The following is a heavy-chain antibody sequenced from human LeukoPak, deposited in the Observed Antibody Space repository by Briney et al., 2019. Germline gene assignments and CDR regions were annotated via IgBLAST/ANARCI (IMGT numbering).Heavy chain of an antibody. CDR3: ARTVTYYDILTGYSGDAFDI. CDR1: GGSISSYY. D-gene: IGHD3-9*01. V-gene: IGHV4-59*01. CDR2: IYYSGST. Sequence: PSETLSLTCTVSGGSISSYYWSWIRQPPGKGVEWIGYIYYSGSTNYNPSLKSRVTISVDTSKNQFSLKLSSVTAADTAVYYCARTVTYYDILTGYSGDAFDIWGQGTMVTVSS. J-gene: IGHJ3*02.